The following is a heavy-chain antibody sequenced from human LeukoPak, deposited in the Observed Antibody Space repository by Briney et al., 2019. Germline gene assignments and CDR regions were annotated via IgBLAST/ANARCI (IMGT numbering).Heavy chain of an antibody. Sequence: SETLSLTCTVSGASISSYYWSWIRQPPGKGLERIGYIYYSGTTKYNPSLKSRVTISVDTSKNQFSLNLSSVTAADTAVYYCATGKPQRYSSGWYVKWLDPWGQGTLVTVSS. J-gene: IGHJ5*02. CDR1: GASISSYY. CDR3: ATGKPQRYSSGWYVKWLDP. CDR2: IYYSGTT. D-gene: IGHD6-19*01. V-gene: IGHV4-59*01.